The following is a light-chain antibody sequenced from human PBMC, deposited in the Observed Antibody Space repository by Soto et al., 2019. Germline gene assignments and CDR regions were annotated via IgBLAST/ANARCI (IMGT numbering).Light chain of an antibody. CDR2: DVS. Sequence: QSALTQPRSVSGSPGRSVTISCTGTSSDVGGYNYVSWYQQHPGKAPKLMIYDVSKRPSGVPDRFSGSKSGNTASLTISGLQAEDEADYYCCSYAGSPPYVFGTGTKLTVL. V-gene: IGLV2-11*01. CDR1: SSDVGGYNY. J-gene: IGLJ1*01. CDR3: CSYAGSPPYV.